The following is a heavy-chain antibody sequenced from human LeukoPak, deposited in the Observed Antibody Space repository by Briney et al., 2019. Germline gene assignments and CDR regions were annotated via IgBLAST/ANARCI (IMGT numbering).Heavy chain of an antibody. CDR2: ISYDGSNK. Sequence: PGGSLRLSCAASGFTFSSYAMHWVRQAPGKRLEWVAVISYDGSNKYYADSVKGRFTISRDNSKNTLYLQMNSLRAEDTAVYYCARDHGIAAAVSRCDYWGQGTLVTVSS. D-gene: IGHD6-13*01. J-gene: IGHJ4*02. V-gene: IGHV3-30-3*01. CDR3: ARDHGIAAAVSRCDY. CDR1: GFTFSSYA.